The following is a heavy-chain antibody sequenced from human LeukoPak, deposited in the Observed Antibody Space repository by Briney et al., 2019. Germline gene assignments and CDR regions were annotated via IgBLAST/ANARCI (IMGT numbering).Heavy chain of an antibody. Sequence: PGGSLRLSCAASGFTFSSYAMHWVRQAPGKGLEWVAVISYDGSNKYYADSVKGRFTISRDNSKNTLYLQMNSLRAEDTAVYYCAKVWGSGYYMDVWGKGTTVTISS. CDR1: GFTFSSYA. D-gene: IGHD3-10*01. V-gene: IGHV3-30*04. CDR3: AKVWGSGYYMDV. CDR2: ISYDGSNK. J-gene: IGHJ6*03.